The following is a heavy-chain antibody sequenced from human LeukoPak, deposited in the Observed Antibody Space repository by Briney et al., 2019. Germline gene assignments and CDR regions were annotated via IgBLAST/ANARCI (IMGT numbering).Heavy chain of an antibody. V-gene: IGHV1-8*01. J-gene: IGHJ4*02. D-gene: IGHD3-9*01. CDR1: GYTFTNDD. CDR3: ARSAPGTGYTA. CDR2: MNPNSGNT. Sequence: ASVKLSCKASGYTFTNDDISWVRQATAQGLEWIGKMNPNSGNTGYAQKFQGRVTMTRSTSVSTVHMELNSLTSEDTAVYFCARSAPGTGYTAWGQGTLVTVSS.